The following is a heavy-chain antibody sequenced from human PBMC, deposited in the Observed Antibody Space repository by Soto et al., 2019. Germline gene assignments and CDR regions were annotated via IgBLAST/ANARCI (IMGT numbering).Heavy chain of an antibody. CDR3: ARATGGYSYGPFDY. CDR2: IYSGGST. V-gene: IGHV3-66*01. J-gene: IGHJ4*02. CDR1: GFTVSSNY. Sequence: GGSLRLSCAASGFTVSSNYMSWVRQAPGKGLEWVSVIYSGGSTYYADSVKGRFTISRDNSKNKLYLQMNSLRAEDTAVYYCARATGGYSYGPFDYWGQGTLVTVSS. D-gene: IGHD5-18*01.